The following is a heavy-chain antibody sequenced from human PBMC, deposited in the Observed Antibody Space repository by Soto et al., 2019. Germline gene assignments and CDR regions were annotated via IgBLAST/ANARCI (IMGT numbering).Heavy chain of an antibody. Sequence: EVQLVESGGGLVQPGGSLRLSCAASGFTFSSYWMHWVRQAPGKGLVWVSRINSDGSSTTYADSVKGRFTVSRDNAKNTLYLQMNSLRTGDTAVYYCVRDGGGYLYYFDYWGQGTLVTVSS. CDR3: VRDGGGYLYYFDY. CDR1: GFTFSSYW. J-gene: IGHJ4*02. D-gene: IGHD3-22*01. V-gene: IGHV3-74*01. CDR2: INSDGSST.